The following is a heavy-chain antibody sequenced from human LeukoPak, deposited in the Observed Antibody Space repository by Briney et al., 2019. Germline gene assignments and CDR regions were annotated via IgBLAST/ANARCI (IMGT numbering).Heavy chain of an antibody. CDR2: INHSGST. V-gene: IGHV4-34*01. J-gene: IGHJ4*02. D-gene: IGHD5-12*01. CDR3: ARGKRYSGYDLGFDY. CDR1: GGSFSGYY. Sequence: PSETLSLTCAVYGGSFSGYYWSWIRQPPGKGLEWIGEINHSGSTNYNPSLKSRVTISVDTSKNQFSLKLSSVTAADTAVYYCARGKRYSGYDLGFDYWGQRTLVTVSS.